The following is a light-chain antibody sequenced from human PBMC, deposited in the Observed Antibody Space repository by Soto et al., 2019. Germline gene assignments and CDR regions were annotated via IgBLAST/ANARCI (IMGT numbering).Light chain of an antibody. V-gene: IGLV2-14*01. CDR1: TRDIAGYNY. CDR3: TSFSSSTSPYV. J-gene: IGLJ1*01. Sequence: QSALTQPASVSGSLGQSITISCTGTTRDIAGYNYISWYQQLPGKAPKLMIYQVTIRPSGISNRFSGSKSGNTASLTISGLQAEDEADYYCTSFSSSTSPYVFGTGTKLTVL. CDR2: QVT.